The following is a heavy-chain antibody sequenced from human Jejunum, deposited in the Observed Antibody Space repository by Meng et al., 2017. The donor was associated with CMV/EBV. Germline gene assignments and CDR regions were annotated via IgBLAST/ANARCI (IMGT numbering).Heavy chain of an antibody. CDR3: AKGRGLLEYYFES. CDR2: ISYDGANQ. V-gene: IGHV3-30*18. J-gene: IGHJ4*02. D-gene: IGHD1-1*01. Sequence: CAASGFTFNNYGMSWVRQTPGKGLEWVAAISYDGANQYYADSVKGLFTISRDNSKNMVYLQMNSLRAEDTAVYYCAKGRGLLEYYFESWGQGTLVTVSS. CDR1: GFTFNNYG.